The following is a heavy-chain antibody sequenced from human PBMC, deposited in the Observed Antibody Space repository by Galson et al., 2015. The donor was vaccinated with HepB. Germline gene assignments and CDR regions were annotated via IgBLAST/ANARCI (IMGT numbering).Heavy chain of an antibody. Sequence: SVKVSCKASGYTFTDFGISWARQAPGQGLEWMGWISPYNGNTNYAQYLQGRVSGTADTSTSTAYRELRSLRSDDTAVYYCARVKYCSSTICYWNYYYYMDVWGKGTTVSVSS. D-gene: IGHD2-2*01. V-gene: IGHV1-18*01. J-gene: IGHJ6*03. CDR3: ARVKYCSSTICYWNYYYYMDV. CDR1: GYTFTDFG. CDR2: ISPYNGNT.